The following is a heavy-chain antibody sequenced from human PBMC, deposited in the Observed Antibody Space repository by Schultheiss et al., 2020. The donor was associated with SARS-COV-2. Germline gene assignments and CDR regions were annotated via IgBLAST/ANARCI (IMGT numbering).Heavy chain of an antibody. CDR2: IIPIFGTA. CDR3: AILFTGYYPTYGMDV. CDR1: GGTFSSYA. Sequence: SVKVSCKASGGTFSSYAISWVRQAPGQGLEWMGGIIPIFGTANYAQKFQGRVTITADESTSTAYMELSSLRSEDTAVYYCAILFTGYYPTYGMDVWGQGTTVTVSS. V-gene: IGHV1-69*13. D-gene: IGHD3-9*01. J-gene: IGHJ6*02.